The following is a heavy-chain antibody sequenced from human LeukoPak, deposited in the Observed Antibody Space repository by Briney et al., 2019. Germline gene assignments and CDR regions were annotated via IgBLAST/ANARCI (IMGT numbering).Heavy chain of an antibody. CDR2: ISYSGST. CDR1: GGSISSYY. D-gene: IGHD2-21*02. CDR3: ARYYCGGACYYFSD. J-gene: IGHJ4*02. Sequence: SVTLSLTCTVSGGSISSYYWSWIRQPPGKGLEWIGYISYSGSTNYNTSLKSRVTISVDTSKNQFSLRLSSVTAADTAVYYCARYYCGGACYYFSDWGQGTLVTVS. V-gene: IGHV4-59*08.